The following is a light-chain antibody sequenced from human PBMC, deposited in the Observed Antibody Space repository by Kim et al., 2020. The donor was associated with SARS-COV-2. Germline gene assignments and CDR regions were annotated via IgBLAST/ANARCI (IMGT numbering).Light chain of an antibody. CDR3: QQSYNTRALT. V-gene: IGKV1-39*01. CDR2: AAS. Sequence: SVGDRVTITCRASQSISSYLDWYQQKPGKAPKLLIYAASSLQSGVPSRFSGSGSGTDFTLTISSLQPEDFATYYCQQSYNTRALTFGGGTKVDIK. CDR1: QSISSY. J-gene: IGKJ4*01.